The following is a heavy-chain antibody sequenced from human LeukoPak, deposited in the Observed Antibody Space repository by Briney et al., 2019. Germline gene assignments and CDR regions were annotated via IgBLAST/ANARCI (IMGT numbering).Heavy chain of an antibody. Sequence: ASVKVSCKVSGYTLTELSVHWVRQAPGKGLEWMGGFDPEEGEKIYAQKFQGRVTITRNTSISTAYMELSSQRSEDTAVYYCARVVDIAARTFDYWGQGTLVTVSS. D-gene: IGHD6-6*01. J-gene: IGHJ4*02. V-gene: IGHV1-24*01. CDR3: ARVVDIAARTFDY. CDR1: GYTLTELS. CDR2: FDPEEGEK.